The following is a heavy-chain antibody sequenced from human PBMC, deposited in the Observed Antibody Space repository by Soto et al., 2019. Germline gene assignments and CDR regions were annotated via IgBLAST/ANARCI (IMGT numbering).Heavy chain of an antibody. J-gene: IGHJ4*02. V-gene: IGHV1-3*01. CDR2: INAGNGNT. CDR3: ARTYLIAVAGYFDY. CDR1: GYTFTSYA. Sequence: ASVKVSCKSSGYTFTSYAIHCVRQAPGQRLEWMGWINAGNGNTKYSQKFQGRVTITRDTSASTAYMELSSLRSEDTAVYYCARTYLIAVAGYFDYWGPGTLVTVSS. D-gene: IGHD6-19*01.